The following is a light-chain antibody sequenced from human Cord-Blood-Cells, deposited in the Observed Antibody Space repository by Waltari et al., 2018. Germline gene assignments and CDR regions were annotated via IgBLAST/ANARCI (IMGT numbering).Light chain of an antibody. V-gene: IGKV3-15*01. CDR3: QQYNNRRT. CDR2: GAS. Sequence: EIVMTQSPATLSVSLGVRANLSCRSSQSVSSNLAWDQQKPGQAHRLLIYGASTRATGIPARFSGSGSGTEFTLTISSLQSEDFAVFYCQQYNNRRTFGQGTKVEIK. J-gene: IGKJ1*01. CDR1: QSVSSN.